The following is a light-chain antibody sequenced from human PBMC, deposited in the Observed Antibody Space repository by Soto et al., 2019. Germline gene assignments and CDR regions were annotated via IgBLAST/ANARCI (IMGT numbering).Light chain of an antibody. CDR1: QSVSSN. CDR2: GAS. Sequence: EIVMTQSPATLSVSPGERATLSCRASQSVSSNLAWYQQKPGQAPRLVIYGASTRATGIPARFSGGGSGTEYTLTISSLQSEDFAVYYCQQYNSWPPIKFGQGTRLEIK. V-gene: IGKV3-15*01. CDR3: QQYNSWPPIK. J-gene: IGKJ5*01.